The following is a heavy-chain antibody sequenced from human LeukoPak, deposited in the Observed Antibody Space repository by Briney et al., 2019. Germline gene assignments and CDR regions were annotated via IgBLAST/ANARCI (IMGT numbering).Heavy chain of an antibody. Sequence: ASVKVSCKASGGTFSSYAISWVRQAPGQGLEWMGRIIPILGIANYAQKLQGRVTITADKSTSTAYMELSSLRSEDTAVYYCASSYGGSWLYYFDYWGQGTLVTVSP. V-gene: IGHV1-69*04. CDR1: GGTFSSYA. J-gene: IGHJ4*02. CDR2: IIPILGIA. CDR3: ASSYGGSWLYYFDY. D-gene: IGHD2-15*01.